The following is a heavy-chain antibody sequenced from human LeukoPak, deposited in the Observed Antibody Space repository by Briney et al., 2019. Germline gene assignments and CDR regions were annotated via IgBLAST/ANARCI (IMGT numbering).Heavy chain of an antibody. CDR2: IYYSGST. CDR1: GGSISSYY. Sequence: SETLSLTCTVSGGSISSYYWSWIRQPPGKGLEWIGYIYYSGSTNYNPSLKSRVTISVDTSKNQFSLKLSSVTAADTAVYYCARENLGYCSSTSCFGFDYWGQGTLVTVSS. CDR3: ARENLGYCSSTSCFGFDY. D-gene: IGHD2-2*01. J-gene: IGHJ4*02. V-gene: IGHV4-59*01.